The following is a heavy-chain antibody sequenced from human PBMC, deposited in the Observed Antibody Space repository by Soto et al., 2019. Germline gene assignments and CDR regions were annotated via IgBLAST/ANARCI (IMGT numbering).Heavy chain of an antibody. CDR2: INPIFGTA. D-gene: IGHD2-15*01. J-gene: IGHJ4*02. CDR3: ARDYGPDCSSGNCYFYF. CDR1: GGTFSIYT. V-gene: IGHV1-69*13. Sequence: GASVKVSCKACGGTFSIYTINWVGQAAGQGREWMGGINPIFGTANYAQKFQGRVTITADESTSTAHMELSSLRSDDTAVYYCARDYGPDCSSGNCYFYFWGQGTLVTVSS.